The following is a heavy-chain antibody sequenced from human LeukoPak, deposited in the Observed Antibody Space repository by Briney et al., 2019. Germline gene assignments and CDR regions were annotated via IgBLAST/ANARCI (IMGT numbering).Heavy chain of an antibody. D-gene: IGHD3-16*01. V-gene: IGHV3-11*04. J-gene: IGHJ6*03. CDR2: ISTTGYTI. Sequence: GGSLRVSCEASGFTFSDFYMSWISQAPGQGLEWLSYISTTGYTIYYADSVKGRFTISRDNTQNSLFLQMDSLRVEDTAVYYCARDYASEYMDVWGKGTTVTVSS. CDR1: GFTFSDFY. CDR3: ARDYASEYMDV.